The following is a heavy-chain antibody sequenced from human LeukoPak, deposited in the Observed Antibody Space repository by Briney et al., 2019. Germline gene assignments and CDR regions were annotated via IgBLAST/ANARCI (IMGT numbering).Heavy chain of an antibody. CDR3: AKDFFSSSWSAPFGY. J-gene: IGHJ4*02. D-gene: IGHD6-13*01. Sequence: GGSLRLSCAASGFTFSSYGMHWVRQAPGKGLEWVAVISYDGSNKYYADSVKGRFTISRDNSKNTLYLQMNSLRAEDTAVYYCAKDFFSSSWSAPFGYWGQGTLVTVSS. CDR2: ISYDGSNK. V-gene: IGHV3-30*18. CDR1: GFTFSSYG.